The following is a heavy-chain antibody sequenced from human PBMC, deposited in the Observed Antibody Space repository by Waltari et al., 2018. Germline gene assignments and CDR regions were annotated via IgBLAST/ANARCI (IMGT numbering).Heavy chain of an antibody. CDR3: AAQWELPS. Sequence: QVQLVESGGGVVQPGRSLRLSCAAPGFTFSSFAMHGVRQAPGKGLEWVAVISYDGSNKYYADSVKGRFAISRDNSKNTLYLQMNSLRAEDTAVYYCAAQWELPSWGQGTLVTVSS. J-gene: IGHJ4*02. CDR2: ISYDGSNK. CDR1: GFTFSSFA. D-gene: IGHD1-26*01. V-gene: IGHV3-30*09.